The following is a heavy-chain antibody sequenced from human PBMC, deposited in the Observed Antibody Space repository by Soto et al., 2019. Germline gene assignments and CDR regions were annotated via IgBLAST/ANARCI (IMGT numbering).Heavy chain of an antibody. CDR1: GGSISSGDYY. CDR3: ARMMIGYCSSTSCQGGFDP. J-gene: IGHJ5*02. V-gene: IGHV4-30-4*01. D-gene: IGHD2-2*01. CDR2: IYYSGST. Sequence: SETLSLTCTVSGGSISSGDYYWSWIRQPPGKGLEWIGYIYYSGSTYYNPSLKSRVTISVDTSKNQFSLKLSSVTAADTAVYYCARMMIGYCSSTSCQGGFDPWGQGTLVTVSS.